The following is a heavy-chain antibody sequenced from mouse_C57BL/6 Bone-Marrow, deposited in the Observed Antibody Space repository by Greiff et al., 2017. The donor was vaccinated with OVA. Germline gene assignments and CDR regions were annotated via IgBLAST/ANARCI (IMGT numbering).Heavy chain of an antibody. J-gene: IGHJ3*01. CDR1: GFSFNTYA. CDR2: IRSKSNNYAT. Sequence: EVQVVDSGGGLVQPKGSLKLSCAASGFSFNTYAMNWVRQAPGKGLEWVARIRSKSNNYATYYADSVKDRFTISRDDSESMLYLQMNNLKTEDTAMYYCVRSLGFAYWGQGTLVTVSA. V-gene: IGHV10-1*01. D-gene: IGHD6-2*01. CDR3: VRSLGFAY.